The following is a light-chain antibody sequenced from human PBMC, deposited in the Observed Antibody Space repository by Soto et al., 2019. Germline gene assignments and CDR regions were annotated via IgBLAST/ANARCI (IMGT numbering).Light chain of an antibody. Sequence: QSVLTQPASVSGSPGQSITVSCTGTSSDVGRYNYVSWYQHHPGKAPKLIIYEVSHRPSGVSNRFSGSKSANTASLTISGLQAEDEADYYCSSYTTSSVMFGGGTKLTVL. CDR3: SSYTTSSVM. J-gene: IGLJ3*02. CDR1: SSDVGRYNY. CDR2: EVS. V-gene: IGLV2-14*01.